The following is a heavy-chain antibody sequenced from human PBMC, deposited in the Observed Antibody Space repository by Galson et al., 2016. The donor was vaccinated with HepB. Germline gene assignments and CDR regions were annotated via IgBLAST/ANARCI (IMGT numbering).Heavy chain of an antibody. Sequence: QSGAEVKKPGESLKISCKGSGYSFSGYWIGWVRQMPGKGLEWMGIIYPGDSDTRYSPSLQGQVTISADKSISTAYLQWSSLKASDTAIYYCARTATTMQPFDYWGQGTLVTVSS. V-gene: IGHV5-51*01. J-gene: IGHJ4*02. CDR2: IYPGDSDT. CDR1: GYSFSGYW. D-gene: IGHD5-12*01. CDR3: ARTATTMQPFDY.